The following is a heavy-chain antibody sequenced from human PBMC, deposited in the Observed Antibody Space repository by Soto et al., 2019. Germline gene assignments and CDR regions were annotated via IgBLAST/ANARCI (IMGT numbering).Heavy chain of an antibody. Sequence: SVKVSCKASGYTFTSYGISWVRQAPGQGLEWMGRIIPILGIANYAQKFQGRVTITADKSTSTAYMELSSLRSEDTAVYYCVSSGLLGAFDIWGQGTIVTVSS. CDR2: IIPILGIA. J-gene: IGHJ3*02. D-gene: IGHD3-10*01. CDR3: VSSGLLGAFDI. CDR1: GYTFTSYG. V-gene: IGHV1-69*04.